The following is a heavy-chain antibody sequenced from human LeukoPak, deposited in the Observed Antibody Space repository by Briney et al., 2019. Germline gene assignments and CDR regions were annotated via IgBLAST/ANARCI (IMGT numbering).Heavy chain of an antibody. D-gene: IGHD6-19*01. CDR1: GGTFSSYA. J-gene: IGHJ6*02. V-gene: IGHV1-69*05. Sequence: SVKVSCKASGGTFSSYAISWVRQAPGQGLEWMGGIIPIFGTANYAQKFQGRVTITRDTSASTAYMELSSLRSEDTAVYYCARDEWEGSGWFFSSHYYYGMDVWGQGTTVTVSS. CDR3: ARDEWEGSGWFFSSHYYYGMDV. CDR2: IIPIFGTA.